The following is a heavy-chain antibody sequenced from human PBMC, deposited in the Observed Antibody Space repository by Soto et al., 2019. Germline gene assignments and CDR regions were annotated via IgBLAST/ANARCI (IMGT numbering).Heavy chain of an antibody. CDR2: IIPIFGTA. V-gene: IGHV1-69*13. CDR3: AMGKFPVRGRGYYYYGMDV. Sequence: SVKVSCKASGGTFSSYAISWVRQAPGQGLEWMGGIIPIFGTANYAQKFQGRVMITADESTSTAYMELSSLRSEDTAVYYCAMGKFPVRGRGYYYYGMDVWGQGTTVTVSS. J-gene: IGHJ6*02. D-gene: IGHD3-10*01. CDR1: GGTFSSYA.